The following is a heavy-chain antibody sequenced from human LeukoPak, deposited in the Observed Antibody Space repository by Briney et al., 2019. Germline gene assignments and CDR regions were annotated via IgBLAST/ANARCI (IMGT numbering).Heavy chain of an antibody. CDR1: GGSISSSSYY. CDR3: ARRGATISGCYRPVEY. CDR2: IYYSGST. J-gene: IGHJ4*02. V-gene: IGHV4-39*01. Sequence: SETLSLTCTVSGGSISSSSYYWGWVHQPPGRGLEWVGSIYYSGSTYYNPSLMSRVNISVETSKNQFSLKLRTVTAADAAVYVCARRGATISGCYRPVEYWGQGTLVTVSS. D-gene: IGHD6-19*01.